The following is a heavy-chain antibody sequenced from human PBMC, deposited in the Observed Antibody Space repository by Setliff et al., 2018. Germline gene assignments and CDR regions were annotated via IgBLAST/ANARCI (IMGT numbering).Heavy chain of an antibody. CDR1: GESFSNNY. J-gene: IGHJ3*02. D-gene: IGHD2-15*01. Sequence: SETLSLTCSAYGESFSNNYWSWLRQPPGKGLEWIGESNHSGGTSYNASLKSRVTISIDTPKNQFSLKLSSVTAADTAVYYCARDTRVRDSSSVPSDTFDIWGRGTMVTVSS. CDR2: SNHSGGT. V-gene: IGHV4-34*01. CDR3: ARDTRVRDSSSVPSDTFDI.